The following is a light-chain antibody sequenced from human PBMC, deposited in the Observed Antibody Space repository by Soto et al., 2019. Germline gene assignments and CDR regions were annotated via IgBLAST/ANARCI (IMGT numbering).Light chain of an antibody. V-gene: IGKV4-1*01. Sequence: DIVMTQSPDSLTLSLGERATINCKSSQSVFSRFRNKNYLAWFQQKPGQPPRLLIYWASTRESGVSDRFSGSGSGTDFTLTINSPQAEDVAVYYCQQRSNWPPITFGQGTRLEIK. CDR2: WAS. CDR3: QQRSNWPPIT. J-gene: IGKJ5*01. CDR1: QSVFSRFRNKNY.